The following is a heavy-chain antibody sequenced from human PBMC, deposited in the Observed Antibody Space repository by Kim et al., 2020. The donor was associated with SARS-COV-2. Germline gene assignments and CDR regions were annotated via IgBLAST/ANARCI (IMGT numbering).Heavy chain of an antibody. CDR1: GITFDSNA. CDR2: LINDGHT. D-gene: IGHD3-10*01. Sequence: GGSLRLSCAASGITFDSNAMSWVRQAPGKGLEWVSSLINDGHTKYTESVKGRFSISSDNSRTTLYLQMNSLRSDDTAVYYCAKYEGHGSGTYTYWGQGTLVVVSS. J-gene: IGHJ4*02. V-gene: IGHV3-23*01. CDR3: AKYEGHGSGTYTY.